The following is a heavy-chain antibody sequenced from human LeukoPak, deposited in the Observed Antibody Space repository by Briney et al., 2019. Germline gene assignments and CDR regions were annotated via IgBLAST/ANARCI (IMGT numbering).Heavy chain of an antibody. CDR3: ARVRHITGTTLGY. Sequence: GGSLRLSCAASGFTFSSYAMSWVRQAPGKGLEWVSAISGSGDSTYFADSVKGRFTISRDNSKNTLYLQMNGLRAEDTAVYYCARVRHITGTTLGYWGQGTLVTVSS. D-gene: IGHD1-7*01. J-gene: IGHJ4*02. CDR2: ISGSGDST. CDR1: GFTFSSYA. V-gene: IGHV3-23*01.